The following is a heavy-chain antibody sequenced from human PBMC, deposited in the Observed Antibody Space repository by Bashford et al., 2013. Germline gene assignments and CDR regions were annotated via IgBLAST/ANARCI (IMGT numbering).Heavy chain of an antibody. V-gene: IGHV3-30*03. CDR2: ISYDGSNK. Sequence: GGSLRLSCAASGFTFSSYGMHWVRQAPGKGLEWVAVISYDGSNKYYADSVKGRFAISRDNSRNTLFLQMSSLRAEDTAVYYCARVSNSGFDYWGQGTLVTVSS. D-gene: IGHD6-6*01. CDR1: GFTFSSYG. CDR3: ARVSNSGFDY. J-gene: IGHJ4*02.